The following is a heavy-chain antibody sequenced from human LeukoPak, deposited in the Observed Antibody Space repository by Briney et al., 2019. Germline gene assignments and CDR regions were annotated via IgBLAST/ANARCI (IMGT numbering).Heavy chain of an antibody. Sequence: GASVKVSCKASGGTFSSYAISWVRQAPGQGLEWMGGITPIFGTANYAQKFQGRVTITTDESTSTAYMELSSLRSEDTAVYYCASWGYSGYEMGVTFDYWGQGTLVTVSS. V-gene: IGHV1-69*05. CDR2: ITPIFGTA. J-gene: IGHJ4*02. D-gene: IGHD5-12*01. CDR1: GGTFSSYA. CDR3: ASWGYSGYEMGVTFDY.